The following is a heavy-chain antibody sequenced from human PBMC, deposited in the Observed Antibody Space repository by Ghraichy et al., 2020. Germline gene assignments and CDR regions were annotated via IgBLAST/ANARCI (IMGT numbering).Heavy chain of an antibody. V-gene: IGHV4-38-2*01. CDR1: GYSISSGYY. J-gene: IGHJ5*02. CDR2: IYHSGST. D-gene: IGHD5-24*01. Sequence: GSLSLTCAVSGYSISSGYYWGWIRQPPGKGLEWIGSIYHSGSTYYNPSLKSRVTISVDTSKNQFSLKLSSVTAADTAVYYCARHYRNYALNWFDPWGQGTLVTVSS. CDR3: ARHYRNYALNWFDP.